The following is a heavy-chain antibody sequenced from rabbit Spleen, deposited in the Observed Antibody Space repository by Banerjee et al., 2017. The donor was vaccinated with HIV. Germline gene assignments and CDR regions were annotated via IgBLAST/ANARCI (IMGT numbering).Heavy chain of an antibody. CDR2: INAVTGKA. Sequence: QEQLVESGGGLVKPGGSLKLSCKASGFSFSNKAVMCWVRQAPGKGLEWIACINAVTGKAVYASWAQGRFSFSKTSSTTVTLQMTSLTDADTAAYFCSRDLVGVIGWNFYLWGPGTLVTVS. CDR1: GFSFSNKAV. CDR3: SRDLVGVIGWNFYL. J-gene: IGHJ4*01. V-gene: IGHV1S45*01. D-gene: IGHD1-1*01.